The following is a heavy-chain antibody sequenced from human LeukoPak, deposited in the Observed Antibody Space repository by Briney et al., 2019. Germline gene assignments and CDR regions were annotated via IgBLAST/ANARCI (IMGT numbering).Heavy chain of an antibody. CDR3: ARLYSGSYPAKDY. J-gene: IGHJ4*02. Sequence: SETLSLTCTVSGDSISSYYWSWIRQPPGKGLEWIRYIYYSGSTNYNPSLKSRVTISVDTSKSQFSLKLSSVTAADTAVYYCARLYSGSYPAKDYWGQGTLVTVSS. CDR1: GDSISSYY. V-gene: IGHV4-59*08. D-gene: IGHD1-26*01. CDR2: IYYSGST.